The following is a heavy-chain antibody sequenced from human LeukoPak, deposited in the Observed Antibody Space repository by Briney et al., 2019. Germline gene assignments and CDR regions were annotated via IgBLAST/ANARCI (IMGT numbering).Heavy chain of an antibody. J-gene: IGHJ6*03. Sequence: SETLSLTCTVSGGSISSYYWSWIRQPPGKGLEWIGYIYYSGSTNYNPSLKSRVTIPVDTSNNQFSLKLSSVTAADTAVYYCARHQDYYGSGSYHYMDVWGKRTTVTVSS. V-gene: IGHV4-59*08. CDR3: ARHQDYYGSGSYHYMDV. CDR1: GGSISSYY. CDR2: IYYSGST. D-gene: IGHD3-10*01.